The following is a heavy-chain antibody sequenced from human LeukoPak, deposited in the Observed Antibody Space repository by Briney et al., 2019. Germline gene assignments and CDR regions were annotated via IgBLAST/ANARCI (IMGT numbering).Heavy chain of an antibody. CDR2: IKQDGSEK. Sequence: GGSLRLSCAASGVTFSSSWMSWVRQAPGKGLEWVASIKQDGSEKYCVDSVKGRFTISRDNANNSLYLQMNSLRADDTAVYYCARDIGLRKAAPPGWFDPWGQGALVTVSS. CDR3: ARDIGLRKAAPPGWFDP. J-gene: IGHJ5*02. D-gene: IGHD6-6*01. CDR1: GVTFSSSW. V-gene: IGHV3-7*01.